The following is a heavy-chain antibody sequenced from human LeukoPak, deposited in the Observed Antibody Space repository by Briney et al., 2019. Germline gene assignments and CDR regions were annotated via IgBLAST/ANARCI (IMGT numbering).Heavy chain of an antibody. D-gene: IGHD2-21*02. CDR2: IYNSGTT. V-gene: IGHV4-38-2*02. J-gene: IGHJ5*02. CDR1: GYSISSGHY. CDR3: ARDPALTFNWFDP. Sequence: KPSETLSLTCAVSGYSISSGHYWAWIRQPPGKGLGWIASIYNSGTTYYNPSLQSRISLSVDTSKNQFSLNVSAVTAADTAVYYCARDPALTFNWFDPWGQGTLVTVSS.